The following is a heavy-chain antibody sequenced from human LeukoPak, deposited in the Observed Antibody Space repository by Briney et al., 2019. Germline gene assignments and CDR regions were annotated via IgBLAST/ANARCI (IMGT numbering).Heavy chain of an antibody. CDR1: GFTFSSYA. Sequence: GGSLRLSCAASGFTFSSYAMSWVRQAPGKGLGWVSAITGSGGSTYYADSVKGRFTISRDNSKNTLYLQMNSLRAEDTAVYYSAKEIRDGYNYPFDYWGQGTLVTVSS. CDR3: AKEIRDGYNYPFDY. J-gene: IGHJ4*02. CDR2: ITGSGGST. D-gene: IGHD5-24*01. V-gene: IGHV3-23*01.